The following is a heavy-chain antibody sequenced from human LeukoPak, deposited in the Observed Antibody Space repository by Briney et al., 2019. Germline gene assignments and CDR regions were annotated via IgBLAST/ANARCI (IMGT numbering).Heavy chain of an antibody. Sequence: SVKVSCKASGGTFSSYAISWARQAPGQGLEWMGRIIPIFGTANYAQKFQGRVTITTDESTSTAYMELSSLRSEDTAVYYCARDRWAARANVNWFDPWGQGTLVTVSS. CDR3: ARDRWAARANVNWFDP. D-gene: IGHD5-18*01. V-gene: IGHV1-69*05. J-gene: IGHJ5*02. CDR2: IIPIFGTA. CDR1: GGTFSSYA.